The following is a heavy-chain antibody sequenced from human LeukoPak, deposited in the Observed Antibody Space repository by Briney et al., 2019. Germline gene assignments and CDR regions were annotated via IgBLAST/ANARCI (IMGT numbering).Heavy chain of an antibody. CDR3: ARGYSGYSYYYYYMDV. CDR2: ISGSGGST. J-gene: IGHJ6*03. D-gene: IGHD5-12*01. Sequence: GGSLRLSCAASGFTFSSYAMSWVRQAPGKGLEWVSAISGSGGSTYYADSVKGRFTISRDNAKNSLYLQMNSLRAEDTALYYCARGYSGYSYYYYYMDVWGKGTTVTVSS. CDR1: GFTFSSYA. V-gene: IGHV3-23*01.